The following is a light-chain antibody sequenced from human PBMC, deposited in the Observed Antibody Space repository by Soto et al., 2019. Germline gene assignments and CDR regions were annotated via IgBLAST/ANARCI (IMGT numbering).Light chain of an antibody. J-gene: IGLJ1*01. CDR3: SSYAGSNYV. CDR2: EVS. Sequence: QSALTQPPSASGSPGQSVTISCTGTSSDVGGYNYVSWYQQYPGRAPKLMICEVSKRPSGVPDRFSGSKSGNTASLTVSGLQAEDEADYYCSSYAGSNYVFGTGTKVTVL. CDR1: SSDVGGYNY. V-gene: IGLV2-8*01.